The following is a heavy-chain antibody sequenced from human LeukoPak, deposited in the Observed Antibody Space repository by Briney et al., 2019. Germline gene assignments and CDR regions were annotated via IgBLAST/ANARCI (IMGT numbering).Heavy chain of an antibody. CDR1: GFTFSSYS. V-gene: IGHV3-48*02. J-gene: IGHJ4*02. CDR2: VSSSSSTI. D-gene: IGHD3-16*02. Sequence: GGSLRLSCAASGFTFSSYSMNWVRQAPGKGLEWVSYVSSSSSTIYYADSVKGRFTISRDNAKNSLYLQMNNLRDEDTAVYYCARDYDDYVWGSYRSGLDYWGQGTLVTVSS. CDR3: ARDYDDYVWGSYRSGLDY.